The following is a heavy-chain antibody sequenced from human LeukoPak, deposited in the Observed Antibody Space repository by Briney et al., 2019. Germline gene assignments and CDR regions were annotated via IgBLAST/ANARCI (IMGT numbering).Heavy chain of an antibody. J-gene: IGHJ6*02. CDR3: ARDGRVAAAEYGMDV. Sequence: SETLSLTCTVSGGSISSYYWSWIRQPAGKGLEWIGRIYTSGSTNYHPSLKRRVTMSVDTSKNQFSLKLSSVTAADTAVYYCARDGRVAAAEYGMDVWGQGTTVTVSS. CDR2: IYTSGST. CDR1: GGSISSYY. V-gene: IGHV4-4*07. D-gene: IGHD6-13*01.